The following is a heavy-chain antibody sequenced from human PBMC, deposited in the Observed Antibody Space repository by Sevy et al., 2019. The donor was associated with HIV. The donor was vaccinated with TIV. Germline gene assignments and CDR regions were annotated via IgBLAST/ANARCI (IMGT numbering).Heavy chain of an antibody. CDR3: SRSFSDIVVVPAAIPVYFDY. J-gene: IGHJ4*02. Sequence: GGSLRLSCAASGFTVSSNYMSWVRQAPGKGLEWVSVIYSVGSTYYADSVKGRFTISRHNSKNTQYLQMNSLRAEDMAVYDCSRSFSDIVVVPAAIPVYFDYWGQGTLVTVSS. CDR2: IYSVGST. V-gene: IGHV3-53*04. D-gene: IGHD2-2*02. CDR1: GFTVSSNY.